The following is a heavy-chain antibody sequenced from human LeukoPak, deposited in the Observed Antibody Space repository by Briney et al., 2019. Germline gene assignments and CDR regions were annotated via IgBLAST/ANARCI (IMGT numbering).Heavy chain of an antibody. J-gene: IGHJ1*01. CDR3: ARGKWRTGYFQH. CDR2: INHSGST. CDR1: GGSFSGYY. D-gene: IGHD2-8*01. Sequence: PSETLSLTCAVYGGSFSGYYWSWIRQPPGKGLEWIGEINHSGSTNYNPSLKSRVTISVDTSKNQFSLKLSSVTAADTAVYYCARGKWRTGYFQHWGQGTLVTVSS. V-gene: IGHV4-34*01.